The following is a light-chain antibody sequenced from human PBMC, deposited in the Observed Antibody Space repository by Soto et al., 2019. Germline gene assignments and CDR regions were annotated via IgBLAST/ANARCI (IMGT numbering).Light chain of an antibody. CDR2: KAS. J-gene: IGKJ1*01. V-gene: IGKV1-5*03. CDR3: QQYDTYWT. Sequence: DIQMTQSPSTLSASVGDRVIITCRASESISNWLAWYQQKPGKAPNLLIYKASSLKSGVPLRFSGSGSGTQFTLIINSLKPDDFATYYCQQYDTYWTFGQGTKVEFK. CDR1: ESISNW.